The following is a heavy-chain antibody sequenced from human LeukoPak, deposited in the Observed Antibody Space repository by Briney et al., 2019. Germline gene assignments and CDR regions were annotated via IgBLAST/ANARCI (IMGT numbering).Heavy chain of an antibody. CDR2: INPSGGST. Sequence: ASVKVSCKASGYTFTSYYMHWVRQAPGQGLEWMGIINPSGGSTNYAQKFQGRVTFTADESTSTAYMELSSLRSEDTAFYYCARDAKDDVLTNYYRWFDPWGQGTLVTVSS. J-gene: IGHJ5*02. CDR1: GYTFTSYY. V-gene: IGHV1-46*01. D-gene: IGHD3-9*01. CDR3: ARDAKDDVLTNYYRWFDP.